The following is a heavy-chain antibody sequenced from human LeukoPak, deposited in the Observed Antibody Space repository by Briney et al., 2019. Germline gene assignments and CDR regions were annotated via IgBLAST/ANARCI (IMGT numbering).Heavy chain of an antibody. CDR1: GFTFSSYS. V-gene: IGHV3-48*01. CDR3: AKSIPYSSSSN. J-gene: IGHJ4*02. Sequence: TGGSLRLSCAASGFTFSSYSMNWVRQAPGKGLEWVSYISSSSSTIYYADSVKGRFTISRDNSKNTLYLQMNSLRAEDTAVYYCAKSIPYSSSSNWGQGTLVTVSS. D-gene: IGHD6-6*01. CDR2: ISSSSSTI.